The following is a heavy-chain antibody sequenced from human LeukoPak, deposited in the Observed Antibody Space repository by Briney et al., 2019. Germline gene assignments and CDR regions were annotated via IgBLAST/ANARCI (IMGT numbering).Heavy chain of an antibody. D-gene: IGHD1-14*01. CDR3: ARLTGYAFDY. CDR1: GYIFTNYW. V-gene: IGHV5-51*01. J-gene: IGHJ4*02. Sequence: GESLKISCKGSGYIFTNYWIAWVRQMPGKGLEWMGIIYPGDSDTRYSPSFQSQVTISADKPIGTAFLQWSSLRASDTAMYYCARLTGYAFDYWGQGTLVTVSS. CDR2: IYPGDSDT.